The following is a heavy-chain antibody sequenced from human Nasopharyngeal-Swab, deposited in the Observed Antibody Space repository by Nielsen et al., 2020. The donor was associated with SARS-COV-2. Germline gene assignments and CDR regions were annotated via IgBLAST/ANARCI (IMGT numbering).Heavy chain of an antibody. CDR2: MNPNSGNT. D-gene: IGHD5-12*01. CDR3: ARGFIVATIFHYYYYMDV. V-gene: IGHV1-8*01. Sequence: WVRQAPGQGLEWMGWMNPNSGNTGYAQKFQGRVTMTRNTSISTAYVELSSLRSEDTAVYYCARGFIVATIFHYYYYMDVWGKGTTVTVSS. J-gene: IGHJ6*03.